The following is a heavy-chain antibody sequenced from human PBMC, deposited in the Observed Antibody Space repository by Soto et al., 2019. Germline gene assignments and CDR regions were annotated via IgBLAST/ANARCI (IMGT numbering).Heavy chain of an antibody. J-gene: IGHJ5*02. CDR1: GFSLSTSGMC. CDR2: IDWDDDK. CDR3: ARTGGDCSVRNENWFDP. D-gene: IGHD2-21*02. V-gene: IGHV2-70*11. Sequence: GSGPTLVNPTQTLTLTCTFSGFSLSTSGMCVSWIRQPPGKALEWLARIDWDDDKYYSTSLKTRLTISKDTSKNQVVLTMTNMDPVDTATYYCARTGGDCSVRNENWFDPWGQGTLVTVSS.